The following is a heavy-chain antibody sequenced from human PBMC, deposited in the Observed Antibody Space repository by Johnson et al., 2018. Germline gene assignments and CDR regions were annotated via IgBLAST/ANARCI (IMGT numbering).Heavy chain of an antibody. Sequence: EVQLVESGGGVVQPGRSLRLSCAASGFTFSSYSMNWVRQAPGKGLEWVSSISSSSSYIYNADSMKGRFTISRDNAKNSLHLQMNSLRAEDTAVYYCARSQSAYYGDYVGAEYVQHWGQGTLVTVSS. V-gene: IGHV3-21*01. CDR2: ISSSSSYI. D-gene: IGHD4-17*01. CDR1: GFTFSSYS. J-gene: IGHJ1*01. CDR3: ARSQSAYYGDYVGAEYVQH.